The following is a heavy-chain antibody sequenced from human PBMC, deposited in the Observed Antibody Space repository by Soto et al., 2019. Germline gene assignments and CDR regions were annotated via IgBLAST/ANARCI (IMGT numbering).Heavy chain of an antibody. CDR1: GDSVSSNTAA. V-gene: IGHV6-1*01. CDR3: ARESETNKWLKWFDP. CDR2: TCYRAKRFR. D-gene: IGHD2-8*01. J-gene: IGHJ5*02. Sequence: SQALSLTCALSGDSVSSNTAARDWIRQSPSRGVEWRGRTCYRAKRFRDYAECGRSRVTIDSAHSQNQFSLHLISVTPDDPPLYCCARESETNKWLKWFDPWCQETLVNVST.